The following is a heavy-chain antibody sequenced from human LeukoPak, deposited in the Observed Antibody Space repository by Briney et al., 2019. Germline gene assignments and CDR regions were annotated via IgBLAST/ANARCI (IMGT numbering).Heavy chain of an antibody. J-gene: IGHJ5*02. CDR2: IYTSGST. CDR3: ARGYCSSTSCYASNWFDP. CDR1: GVSISSGSYY. Sequence: SETLSLTCTVSGVSISSGSYYWSWNRQPAGKGLEWIVRIYTSGSTNYNPSLNSRVTISVDTSKNQFSLKLSSVTAADTAVYYCARGYCSSTSCYASNWFDPWGQGTLDTVCS. D-gene: IGHD2-2*01. V-gene: IGHV4-61*02.